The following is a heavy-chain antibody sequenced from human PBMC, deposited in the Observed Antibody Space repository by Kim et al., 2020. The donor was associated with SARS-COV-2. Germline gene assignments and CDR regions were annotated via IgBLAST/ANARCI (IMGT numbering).Heavy chain of an antibody. CDR3: ASRDYGDDRGPFDI. J-gene: IGHJ3*02. Sequence: SETLSLTCTVSGGSISSSSYYWGWIRQPPGKGLEWIGSIYYSGSTYYNPSLKSRVTISVDTSKNQFSLKLSSVTAADTAVYYCASRDYGDDRGPFDIWGQGTMVTVSS. D-gene: IGHD4-17*01. V-gene: IGHV4-39*01. CDR2: IYYSGST. CDR1: GGSISSSSYY.